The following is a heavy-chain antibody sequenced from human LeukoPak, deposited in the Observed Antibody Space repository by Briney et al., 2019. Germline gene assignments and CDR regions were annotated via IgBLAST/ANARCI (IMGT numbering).Heavy chain of an antibody. J-gene: IGHJ4*02. CDR3: ARDGEYGDAFDY. CDR1: GGSFSGYY. CDR2: INHSGST. V-gene: IGHV4-34*01. D-gene: IGHD4-17*01. Sequence: SETLSLTCAVYGGSFSGYYWSWIRQPPGKGLEWIGEINHSGSTNYNPSLKSRVTISVDTSKNQFSLKLSSVTAADTAVYYCARDGEYGDAFDYWGQGTLVTVSS.